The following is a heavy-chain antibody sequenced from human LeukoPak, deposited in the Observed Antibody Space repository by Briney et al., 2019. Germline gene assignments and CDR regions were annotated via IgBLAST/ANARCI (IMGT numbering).Heavy chain of an antibody. V-gene: IGHV3-21*01. CDR2: IFPSGGEI. Sequence: PGGSLRLSCAASGFTFSTFAMIWVRQPPGKGLEWVSSIFPSGGEIHYADSVKGRFTISRDNAKNSLYLQMNSLRAEDTAVYYCARDVAAGNGFDYWGQETLVTVSS. D-gene: IGHD1-1*01. CDR3: ARDVAAGNGFDY. J-gene: IGHJ4*02. CDR1: GFTFSTFA.